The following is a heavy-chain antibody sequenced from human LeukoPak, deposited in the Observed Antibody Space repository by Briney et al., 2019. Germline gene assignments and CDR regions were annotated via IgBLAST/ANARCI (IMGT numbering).Heavy chain of an antibody. D-gene: IGHD3-10*01. CDR3: ARVVHYGSGPAVG. CDR1: GFPFSDYY. V-gene: IGHV3-11*01. CDR2: ISSSGDTI. Sequence: GGSLRLSCAASGFPFSDYYMSWIRQAPGKGLEWVSYISSSGDTIYYADSAKGRFTISRDNAKNSVHLQMNSLRAEDTAVYYCARVVHYGSGPAVGWGQGTLVTVSS. J-gene: IGHJ4*02.